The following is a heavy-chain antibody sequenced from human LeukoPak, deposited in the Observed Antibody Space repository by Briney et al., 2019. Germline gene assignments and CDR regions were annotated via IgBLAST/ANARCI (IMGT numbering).Heavy chain of an antibody. D-gene: IGHD6-13*01. J-gene: IGHJ6*03. CDR1: GYTFTGYY. CDR2: INSNSGGT. CDR3: XXXXXXXXGTQLPYYYYYMDV. Sequence: ASVKVSCKASGYTFTGYYMHWVRQAPGQGLEWMGWINSNSGGTNYAQKFQGRVTMTRDTSISTAYMDLSRLRSDDTAVYYCXXXXXXXXGTQLPYYYYYMDVWGKGTTVTISS. V-gene: IGHV1-2*02.